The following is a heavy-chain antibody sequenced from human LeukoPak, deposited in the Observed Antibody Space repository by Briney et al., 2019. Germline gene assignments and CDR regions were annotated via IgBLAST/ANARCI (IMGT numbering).Heavy chain of an antibody. CDR3: ARDSTVIRGPRGWYFDY. D-gene: IGHD3-10*01. CDR1: GGSISSFY. CDR2: IYDSGTT. J-gene: IGHJ4*02. V-gene: IGHV4-59*01. Sequence: PSETLSLTCTVSGGSISSFYWSWIRQPPGKGLEWIGYIYDSGTTNYNPYLKSRVTISVDTYKNQFSLYLSSVTAEDTAVYYCARDSTVIRGPRGWYFDYWGQGTLVTVSS.